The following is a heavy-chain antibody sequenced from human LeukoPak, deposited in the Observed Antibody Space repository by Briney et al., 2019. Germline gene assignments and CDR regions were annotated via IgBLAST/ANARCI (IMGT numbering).Heavy chain of an antibody. CDR3: AKDPTSDAYCGGDCYLYYFDY. V-gene: IGHV3-23*01. CDR2: ISGSGGST. J-gene: IGHJ4*02. D-gene: IGHD2-21*02. Sequence: GGSLRLSCAASGFTFSSFALSWVRQAPGKGLEWVSSISGSGGSTYYADSVKGRFTISRDNSKNTLYLQMNSLRAEDTAVYYCAKDPTSDAYCGGDCYLYYFDYWGQGTLVTVSS. CDR1: GFTFSSFA.